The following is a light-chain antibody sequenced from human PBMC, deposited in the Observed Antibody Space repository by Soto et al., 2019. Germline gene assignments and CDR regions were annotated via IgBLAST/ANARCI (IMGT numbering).Light chain of an antibody. CDR1: SSNLGAGYD. J-gene: IGLJ2*01. CDR3: SSYTRTDTRV. V-gene: IGLV1-40*01. Sequence: QSVLTQPPSVSGAPGQRVTLSCTGNSSNLGAGYDVHWYQQLPGAAPKLVIFGNRNRPSGVPERFSGSKSGTSASLAISGLQTEDEADYYCSSYTRTDTRVFGGGTKLTVL. CDR2: GNR.